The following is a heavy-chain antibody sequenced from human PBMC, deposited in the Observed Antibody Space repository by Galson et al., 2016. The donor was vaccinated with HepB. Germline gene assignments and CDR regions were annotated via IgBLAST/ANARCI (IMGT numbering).Heavy chain of an antibody. D-gene: IGHD6-19*01. V-gene: IGHV3-23*01. J-gene: IGHJ6*02. CDR1: GFSFTSYS. Sequence: SLRLSCAASGFSFTSYSLTWVRQAPGKGLEWVSGIIGSGINTYYADSVKGRFTISRDNAKNILYLHMTSLRAEDTAIYHCARYGFEASHTSGWFFGGWGQGTTVTVSS. CDR3: ARYGFEASHTSGWFFGG. CDR2: IIGSGINT.